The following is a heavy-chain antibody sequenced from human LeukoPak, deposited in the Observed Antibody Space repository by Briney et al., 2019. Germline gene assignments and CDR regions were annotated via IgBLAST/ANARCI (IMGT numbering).Heavy chain of an antibody. Sequence: SETLSLTCTVSGGSISSYYWSWIRQPPGKGLEWIGYIYYSGSTNYNPSLKSRVTISVDTSKNQFSLKLSSVTAADTAVYYCARDILGTNDYGDYGEQHWGQGTLVTVSS. V-gene: IGHV4-59*12. CDR1: GGSISSYY. D-gene: IGHD4-17*01. CDR3: ARDILGTNDYGDYGEQH. J-gene: IGHJ1*01. CDR2: IYYSGST.